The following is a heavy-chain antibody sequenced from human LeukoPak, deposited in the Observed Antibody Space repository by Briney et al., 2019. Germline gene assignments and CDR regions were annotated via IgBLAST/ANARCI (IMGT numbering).Heavy chain of an antibody. D-gene: IGHD1-26*01. Sequence: GGSLRLSCAASGFTFSNSDMSWVRRTPGKGLEWVSGIINSGDTLYGDSVKGRFTISRDNSKNTLYLEMNSLRAEDTAIYYCAKMKGHPLPKYYMDVWGQGTTVTVSS. CDR1: GFTFSNSD. J-gene: IGHJ6*01. CDR2: IINSGDT. V-gene: IGHV3-23*01. CDR3: AKMKGHPLPKYYMDV.